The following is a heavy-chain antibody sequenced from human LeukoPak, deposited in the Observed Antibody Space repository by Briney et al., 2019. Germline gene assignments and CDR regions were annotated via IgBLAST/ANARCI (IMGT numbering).Heavy chain of an antibody. CDR2: ISSDSDVT. J-gene: IGHJ4*02. Sequence: GGSLRLSCAASGFTFSDAVMSWVRQAPGKGLEWVSAISSDSDVTYYAAPVKGRFTISRDNSKSTVYLQMNSLRAEDAATYYCAKVGYCSSNCFRTHDYWGQGALVTVSS. D-gene: IGHD2-15*01. V-gene: IGHV3-23*01. CDR1: GFTFSDAV. CDR3: AKVGYCSSNCFRTHDY.